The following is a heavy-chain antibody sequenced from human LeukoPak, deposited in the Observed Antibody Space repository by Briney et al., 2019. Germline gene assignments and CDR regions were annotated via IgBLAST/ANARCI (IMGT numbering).Heavy chain of an antibody. CDR1: GFTFSDYH. J-gene: IGHJ6*02. CDR2: ISSNGDSL. V-gene: IGHV3-11*01. CDR3: AREVVIVPDYYYYGLDV. D-gene: IGHD2/OR15-2a*01. Sequence: GGSLRLSCAASGFTFSDYHMTWIRQAPGRGLEWVSFISSNGDSLYYAESVEGRFTISRDNAKDSVYLQMNSLRAEDTGVYYCAREVVIVPDYYYYGLDVWGQGTTVTVSS.